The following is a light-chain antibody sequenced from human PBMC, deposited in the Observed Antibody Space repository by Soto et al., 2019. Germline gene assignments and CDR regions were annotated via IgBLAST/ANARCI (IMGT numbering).Light chain of an antibody. V-gene: IGKV1-39*01. CDR1: QSISSY. CDR2: AAS. J-gene: IGKJ5*01. Sequence: DIQMTPSPSSLSASVGGRVTITCRASQSISSYLNWYQQKPGKAPKLLISAASSLQSGVPSRFSGSGSGTDFTLTISSLQPEDFASYYCQQSYSAPPITFGQGTRLEIK. CDR3: QQSYSAPPIT.